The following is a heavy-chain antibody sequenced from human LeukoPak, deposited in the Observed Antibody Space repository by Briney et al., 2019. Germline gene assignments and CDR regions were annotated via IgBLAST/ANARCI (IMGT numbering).Heavy chain of an antibody. CDR3: AKDLGRAVAADWFDP. J-gene: IGHJ5*02. CDR2: ISGSGGGT. D-gene: IGHD6-19*01. V-gene: IGHV3-23*01. CDR1: GFTFSNYD. Sequence: PGGSLRLSCAASGFTFSNYDMSWVRQAPGKGLEWVSSISGSGGGTYYADSVKGRFTISRDNSKNTLYLQMTNLRAADTAVYYCAKDLGRAVAADWFDPWDQGSLVTVSS.